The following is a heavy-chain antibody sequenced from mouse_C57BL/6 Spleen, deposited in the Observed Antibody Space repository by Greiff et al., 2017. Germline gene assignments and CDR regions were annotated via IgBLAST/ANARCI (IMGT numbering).Heavy chain of an antibody. Sequence: VQLQESGPELVKPGASVKISCTASGYAFSSSWMNWVKQRPGKGLEWIGRIYPGDGDTNYNGKFKGKATLTADKSSSTAYMQLSSLTSEDSAVYFCARNYGSSYFDYWGQGTTLTVSS. CDR3: ARNYGSSYFDY. CDR2: IYPGDGDT. J-gene: IGHJ2*01. D-gene: IGHD1-1*01. V-gene: IGHV1-82*01. CDR1: GYAFSSSW.